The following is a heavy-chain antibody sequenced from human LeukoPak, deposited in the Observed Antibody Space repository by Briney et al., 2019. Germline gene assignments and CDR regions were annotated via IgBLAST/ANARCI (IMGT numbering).Heavy chain of an antibody. CDR1: GASINSYY. V-gene: IGHV4-59*01. CDR2: IYYSRST. Sequence: SETLSLTCTVSGASINSYYWSWIRQPPGKGLEWIGYIYYSRSTNYNPSLKSRVTISVDTSKNQFSLKLSSVTAADTAVYYCASVGYGDYVWGQGTLVTVSS. J-gene: IGHJ4*02. D-gene: IGHD4-17*01. CDR3: ASVGYGDYV.